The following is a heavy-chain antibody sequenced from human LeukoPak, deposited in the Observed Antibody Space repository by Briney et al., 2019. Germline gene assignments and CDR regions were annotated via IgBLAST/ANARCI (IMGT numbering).Heavy chain of an antibody. CDR3: ARDVAAYCGGDCYSGNWFDP. J-gene: IGHJ5*02. CDR2: IIPIFGTA. CDR1: GGTFSSYA. D-gene: IGHD2-21*02. Sequence: SVKVSCKASGGTFSSYAISWARQAPGQGLEWMGGIIPIFGTANYAQKFQGRVTITTDESTSTAYMELSSLRSEDTAVYYCARDVAAYCGGDCYSGNWFDPWGQGTLVTVSS. V-gene: IGHV1-69*05.